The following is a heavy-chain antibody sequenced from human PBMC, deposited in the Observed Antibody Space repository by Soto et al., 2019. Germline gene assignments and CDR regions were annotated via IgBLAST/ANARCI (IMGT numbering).Heavy chain of an antibody. D-gene: IGHD1-1*01. CDR2: LYYSGST. Sequence: QVQLQESGPGLVKPSETLSLTCTVSGGSISSYYWSWIRQPPGKGLEWIGYLYYSGSTNYNPSLKRRVTISVDTSKNQFSLKLSSVTAADTAVYYCARGYGYFDYWGQGTLVTVSS. CDR1: GGSISSYY. V-gene: IGHV4-59*01. J-gene: IGHJ4*02. CDR3: ARGYGYFDY.